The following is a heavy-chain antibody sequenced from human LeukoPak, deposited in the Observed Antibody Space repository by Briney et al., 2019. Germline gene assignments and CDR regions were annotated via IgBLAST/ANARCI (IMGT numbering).Heavy chain of an antibody. CDR3: AREYALRITMVRGVIAPPFDY. Sequence: ASVKVSCKASGYTCTGYYMHWMRQAPGQGLEWMGWINTNSGGTNYAQKFQGRVTMTRDTSISTAYMELSRLRSDDTAVYYCAREYALRITMVRGVIAPPFDYWGQGTLVTVSS. J-gene: IGHJ4*02. CDR1: GYTCTGYY. V-gene: IGHV1-2*02. D-gene: IGHD3-10*01. CDR2: INTNSGGT.